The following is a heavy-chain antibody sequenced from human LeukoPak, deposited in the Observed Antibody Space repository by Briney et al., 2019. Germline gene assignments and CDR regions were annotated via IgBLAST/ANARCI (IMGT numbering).Heavy chain of an antibody. J-gene: IGHJ4*02. D-gene: IGHD6-13*01. CDR2: IIPILGIA. V-gene: IGHV1-69*04. Sequence: ASVKVSCKASGGTFSSYAISWVRQAPGQGLEWMGRIIPILGIANYAQKFQGRVTITADKSTSTAYMELNNLRAEDTAMYYCAKGPPDSSTWYKQTEGWGQGTLVTVSS. CDR1: GGTFSSYA. CDR3: AKGPPDSSTWYKQTEG.